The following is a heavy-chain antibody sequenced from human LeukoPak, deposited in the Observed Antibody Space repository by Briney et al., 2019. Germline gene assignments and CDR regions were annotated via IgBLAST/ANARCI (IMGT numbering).Heavy chain of an antibody. CDR1: GYTFTAYY. D-gene: IGHD6-13*01. V-gene: IGHV1-2*02. J-gene: IGHJ4*02. CDR3: ARVKDSSSWHYFDF. CDR2: VNPFSGGT. Sequence: ASVKVSCKASGYTFTAYYIHWLRQAPGQGLEWMGWVNPFSGGTIPAQKFQDRVTMTKDTSINTAYMELSSLRSDDTAVYYCARVKDSSSWHYFDFWGQGTLVTVSS.